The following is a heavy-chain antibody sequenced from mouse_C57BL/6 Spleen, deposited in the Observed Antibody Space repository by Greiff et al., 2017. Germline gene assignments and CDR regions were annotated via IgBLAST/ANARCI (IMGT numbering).Heavy chain of an antibody. J-gene: IGHJ4*01. D-gene: IGHD1-1*01. CDR2: ISSGSSTI. Sequence: DVKLQESGGGLVKPGGSLKLSCAASGFTFSDYGMHWVRQAPEKGLEWVAYISSGSSTIYYADTVKGRFTISRDNAKNTLFLQMTSLRSEDTAMYYCARGENPYGSSLNYYAMDYWGQGTSVTVSS. V-gene: IGHV5-17*01. CDR1: GFTFSDYG. CDR3: ARGENPYGSSLNYYAMDY.